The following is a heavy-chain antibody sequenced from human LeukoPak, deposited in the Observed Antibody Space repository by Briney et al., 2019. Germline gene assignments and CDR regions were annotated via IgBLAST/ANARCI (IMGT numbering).Heavy chain of an antibody. D-gene: IGHD3-10*01. CDR3: AKDYGSGSYYLAFDY. Sequence: PGGSLRLSCAASGFTFDDYAMHWVRQAPGKGLEWVSLISWDGGSTYYADSVKGRFTISRDNSKNSLYLQMNSLRAEDTALYYCAKDYGSGSYYLAFDYWGQGTLVTVSS. CDR1: GFTFDDYA. CDR2: ISWDGGST. V-gene: IGHV3-43D*03. J-gene: IGHJ4*02.